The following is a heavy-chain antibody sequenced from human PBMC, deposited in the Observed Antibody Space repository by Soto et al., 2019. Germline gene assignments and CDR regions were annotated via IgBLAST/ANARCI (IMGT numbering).Heavy chain of an antibody. CDR2: IYPGDSGT. D-gene: IGHD3-10*01. CDR1: GYSFTSYW. Sequence: GESLKISCKGSGYSFTSYWIGWVRQMPGKGLEWMGIIYPGDSGTRYSPSFQGQVTISADKSISTAYLQWSSLKASDTAMYYCSGGGVRGVITRTRDYYGMDVWGQGTTVTVSS. V-gene: IGHV5-51*01. J-gene: IGHJ6*02. CDR3: SGGGVRGVITRTRDYYGMDV.